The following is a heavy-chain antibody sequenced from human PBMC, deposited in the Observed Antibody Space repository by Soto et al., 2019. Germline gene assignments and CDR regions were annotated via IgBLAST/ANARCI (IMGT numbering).Heavy chain of an antibody. J-gene: IGHJ4*02. CDR1: GFTFSNYA. Sequence: GGSLRLSCVASGFTFSNYAMSWVRQAPGKGLEWVSSISGGGGRTYYADSVKGRFTISRDNSMDTLYLQMNSMRAEDTAVYYCAKDTSGWCKDYWGQGTLVTVSS. V-gene: IGHV3-23*01. D-gene: IGHD6-19*01. CDR2: ISGGGGRT. CDR3: AKDTSGWCKDY.